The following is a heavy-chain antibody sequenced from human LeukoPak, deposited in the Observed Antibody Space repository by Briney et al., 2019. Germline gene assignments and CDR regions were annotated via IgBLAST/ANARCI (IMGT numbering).Heavy chain of an antibody. Sequence: GGSLRLSCAASGFTFSSHSMNWVRQAPRKGLEWVSSISSSSSYIYYADSVKGRFTISRDNAKNSLYLQMNSLRAEDTAVYYCALDYYDSSGYYRNWGQGTMVTVSS. CDR2: ISSSSSYI. CDR1: GFTFSSHS. CDR3: ALDYYDSSGYYRN. D-gene: IGHD3-22*01. V-gene: IGHV3-21*01. J-gene: IGHJ3*01.